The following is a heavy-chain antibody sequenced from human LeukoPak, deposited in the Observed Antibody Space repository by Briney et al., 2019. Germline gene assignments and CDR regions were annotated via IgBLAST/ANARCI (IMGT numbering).Heavy chain of an antibody. J-gene: IGHJ4*02. V-gene: IGHV3-9*01. CDR1: GFTFDDYA. Sequence: GGSLRLSCAASGFTFDDYAMHWVRQAPGKGLEWVSGISWSSGSIGYADSVKGRFTISRDNAKNSPYLQMNSLRAEDTALYYCAKAVSVVVPAAIFDYWGQGTLVTVSS. CDR3: AKAVSVVVPAAIFDY. CDR2: ISWSSGSI. D-gene: IGHD2-2*01.